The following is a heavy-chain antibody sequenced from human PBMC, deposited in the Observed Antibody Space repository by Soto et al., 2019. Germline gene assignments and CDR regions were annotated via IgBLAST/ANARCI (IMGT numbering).Heavy chain of an antibody. CDR1: GYTFTSYA. D-gene: IGHD3-10*01. CDR2: INAGNGNT. CDR3: ARGGRITMVRGVIIRYFDL. Sequence: QVQLVQSGAEVKKPGASVEVSCKASGYTFTSYAMHWVRQAPGQRLEWMGWINAGNGNTKYSQKFQGRVTITRDTSASTAYMELSSLRSEDTAVYYCARGGRITMVRGVIIRYFDLWGRGTLVTVSS. V-gene: IGHV1-3*01. J-gene: IGHJ2*01.